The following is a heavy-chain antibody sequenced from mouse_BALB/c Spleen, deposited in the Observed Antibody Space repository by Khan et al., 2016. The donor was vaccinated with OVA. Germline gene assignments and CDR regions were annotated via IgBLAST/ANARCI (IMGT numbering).Heavy chain of an antibody. Sequence: EVELVESGGNLVQPGGSRKLSCAASGFTFSGFGMHWVRQAPEKGREWVAYISSGSTTIYYADTVKGRFTISRDNPKNTLFLQMTSLRSEDTAMYYCARRRIFDGYYGGAMDYWGQGTSVTVSP. CDR1: GFTFSGFG. CDR3: ARRRIFDGYYGGAMDY. J-gene: IGHJ4*01. CDR2: ISSGSTTI. V-gene: IGHV5-17*02. D-gene: IGHD2-3*01.